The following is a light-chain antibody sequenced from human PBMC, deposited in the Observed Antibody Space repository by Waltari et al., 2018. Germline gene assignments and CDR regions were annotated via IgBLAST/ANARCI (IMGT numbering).Light chain of an antibody. CDR3: QQYKTFSRT. CDR2: EAS. V-gene: IGKV1-5*01. CDR1: QNVNNW. J-gene: IGKJ1*01. Sequence: DIQMTQSPSTLSAAVGDIFTITCRASQNVNNWLAWYQQTPGRAPKLLIYEASSLESGVPSRFRGSGSGTLFTLTITSLQPDDVALYYCQQYKTFSRTFGQGTQVEIK.